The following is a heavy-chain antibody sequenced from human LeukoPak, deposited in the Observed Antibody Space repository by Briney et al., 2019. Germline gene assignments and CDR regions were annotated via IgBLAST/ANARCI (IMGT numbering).Heavy chain of an antibody. CDR2: IYTSGST. J-gene: IGHJ4*02. CDR1: GGSISSYY. CDR3: AKTLPYSGGWRATFDF. Sequence: PSETLSLTCTVSGGSISSYYWSWIRQPAGKGLEWIGRIYTSGSTNYNPSLKSRVTMSVDTSKNQFSLKLSSVTTADTAVYYCAKTLPYSGGWRATFDFWGQGTLVTVSS. V-gene: IGHV4-4*07. D-gene: IGHD6-19*01.